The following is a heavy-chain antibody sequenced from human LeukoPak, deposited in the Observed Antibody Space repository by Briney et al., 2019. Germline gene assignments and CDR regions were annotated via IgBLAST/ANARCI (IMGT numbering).Heavy chain of an antibody. CDR1: GFTFSSYA. CDR3: AKDHPDDTTYYYYYYYMDV. CDR2: ISGSGGST. J-gene: IGHJ6*03. V-gene: IGHV3-23*01. Sequence: GGSLRLSCAASGFTFSSYAMSWVRQAPGKGLEWVSAISGSGGSTYYADSVKGRFTISRDNSKNTLYLQMNSLRAEDTAVYYCAKDHPDDTTYYYYYYYMDVWGKGTTVTVSS. D-gene: IGHD3-9*01.